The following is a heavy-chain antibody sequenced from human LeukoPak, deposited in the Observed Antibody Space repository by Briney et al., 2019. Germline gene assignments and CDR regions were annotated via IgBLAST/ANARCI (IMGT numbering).Heavy chain of an antibody. D-gene: IGHD6-13*01. CDR3: AREYESSSYDY. Sequence: SETLSLTCTVSGGSISSYYWSWIRQPPGKGLEWIGYISYSGTTNYNPSLKSRVTISVDTSKNQFSLKLSSVTAADTAVYYCAREYESSSYDYWGQGTLVTVSS. CDR1: GGSISSYY. J-gene: IGHJ4*02. V-gene: IGHV4-59*12. CDR2: ISYSGTT.